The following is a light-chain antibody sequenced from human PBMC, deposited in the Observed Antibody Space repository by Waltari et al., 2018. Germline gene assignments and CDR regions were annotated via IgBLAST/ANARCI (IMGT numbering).Light chain of an antibody. CDR3: QQFGSSVLYT. Sequence: EVVLTQSPGTLSLSPGERATLSCRASQTVSRSRIAWYLQKPGQAPRLLIYGASGSATDTPDRVSGSGSGTDFSLTISRVEPEDFAVYYCQQFGSSVLYTFGQGTKLEIK. J-gene: IGKJ2*01. V-gene: IGKV3-20*01. CDR1: QTVSRSR. CDR2: GAS.